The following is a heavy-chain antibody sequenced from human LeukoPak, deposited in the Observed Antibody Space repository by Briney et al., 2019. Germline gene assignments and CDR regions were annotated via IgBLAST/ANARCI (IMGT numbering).Heavy chain of an antibody. D-gene: IGHD6-19*01. CDR1: GGSFSGNY. CDR3: ARAKWLVRNWFDP. V-gene: IGHV4-34*01. Sequence: SETLSLTCAVYGGSFSGNYWSWIRQPPGKGLEWIGEINHSGSTNYNPSLKSRVTISVDTSKNQFSLKQSSVTAADTAVYYCARAKWLVRNWFDPWGQGTLVTVSS. CDR2: INHSGST. J-gene: IGHJ5*02.